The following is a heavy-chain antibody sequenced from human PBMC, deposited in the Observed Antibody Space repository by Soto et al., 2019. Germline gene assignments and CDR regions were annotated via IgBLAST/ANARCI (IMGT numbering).Heavy chain of an antibody. CDR3: ARDFAYFDS. CDR1: GGSFKSGSYS. CDR2: VYHTGRT. J-gene: IGHJ4*02. D-gene: IGHD3-3*01. Sequence: QVQLQESGPGLVKPSETLSLTCTVSGGSFKSGSYSWSWIRQPPGKGLEWIGYVYHTGRTSYNPSLKGRVSISMDTSKNQFSLNLDSVNAADTAVYFCARDFAYFDSWGQGTLVTVSS. V-gene: IGHV4-61*01.